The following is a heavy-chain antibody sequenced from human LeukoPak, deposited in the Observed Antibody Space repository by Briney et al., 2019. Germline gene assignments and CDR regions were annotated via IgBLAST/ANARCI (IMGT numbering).Heavy chain of an antibody. CDR1: GYTFTGYY. J-gene: IGHJ4*02. V-gene: IGHV1-2*02. CDR3: ARASFRYCSGGSCYSIFDY. CDR2: INPNSGGT. D-gene: IGHD2-15*01. Sequence: ASVKVSCKASGYTFTGYYMHWVRQAPGQGLEWMGWINPNSGGTNYAQKFQGRVTMTRDTSISTAYMELSRLRSDDTAVYYCARASFRYCSGGSCYSIFDYWGQGTLVTVSS.